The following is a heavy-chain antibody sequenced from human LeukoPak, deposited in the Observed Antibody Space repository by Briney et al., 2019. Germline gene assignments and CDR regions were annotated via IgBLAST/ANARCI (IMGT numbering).Heavy chain of an antibody. Sequence: GASLKVSCKASGYTFSSFGISWVRQAPGQGLEWMGWISGYTGNTVYAQKFQGRVTMTTDTSTSTAYMELRSLRSDDTAVYYCARLYDSSGYYYEDYWGQGTLVTVSS. V-gene: IGHV1-18*01. CDR2: ISGYTGNT. CDR1: GYTFSSFG. D-gene: IGHD3-22*01. J-gene: IGHJ4*02. CDR3: ARLYDSSGYYYEDY.